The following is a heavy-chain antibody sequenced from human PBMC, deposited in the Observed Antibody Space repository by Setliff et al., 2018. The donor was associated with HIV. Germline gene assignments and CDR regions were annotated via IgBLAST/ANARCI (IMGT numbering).Heavy chain of an antibody. CDR2: IIPIFGTA. J-gene: IGHJ6*03. CDR3: ARGEKRFLEWLPLDYYYYYYMDV. D-gene: IGHD3-3*01. V-gene: IGHV1-69*13. CDR1: GGTFSGYA. Sequence: SVKVSCKASGGTFSGYAISWVRQAPGQGLELMGGIIPIFGTANYAQKFQGRVTITADESTSTAYMELSSLRSEDTAVYYCARGEKRFLEWLPLDYYYYYYMDVWGRGITVTVSS.